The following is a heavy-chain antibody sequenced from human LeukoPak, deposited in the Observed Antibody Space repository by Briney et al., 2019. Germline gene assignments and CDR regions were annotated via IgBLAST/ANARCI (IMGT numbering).Heavy chain of an antibody. CDR2: IYHSGSA. V-gene: IGHV4-38-2*01. CDR1: GYSISSGYY. Sequence: SETLSLTCAVSGYSISSGYYGGWIRQPPGKGLEWIGNIYHSGSAYYDPSLQSRVTISVDTSTNQFSLKLSSVTAADTAVYYCARYSGSYLLYWGQGTLVTVSS. D-gene: IGHD1-26*01. J-gene: IGHJ4*02. CDR3: ARYSGSYLLY.